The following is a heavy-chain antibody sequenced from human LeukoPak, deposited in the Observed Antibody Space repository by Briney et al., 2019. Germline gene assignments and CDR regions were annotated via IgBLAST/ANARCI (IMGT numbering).Heavy chain of an antibody. J-gene: IGHJ5*02. CDR1: GGSISSSSYY. Sequence: SETLSLTCTVSGGSISSSSYYWGWIRQPPGKGLEWIGSIYYSGSTYYNPSLKSRVTISVDTSKNQFSLKLSSVTAADTAVYYCARDRGFKTMIVEDDWFDPWGQGTLVTVSS. D-gene: IGHD3-22*01. CDR2: IYYSGST. V-gene: IGHV4-39*07. CDR3: ARDRGFKTMIVEDDWFDP.